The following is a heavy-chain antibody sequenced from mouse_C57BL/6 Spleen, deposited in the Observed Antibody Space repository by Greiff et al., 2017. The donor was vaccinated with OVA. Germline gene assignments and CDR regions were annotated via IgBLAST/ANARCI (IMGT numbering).Heavy chain of an antibody. CDR2: IDPETGGT. CDR1: GYTFTDYE. CDR3: TRSGTGNWEVPMDY. D-gene: IGHD4-1*01. J-gene: IGHJ4*01. V-gene: IGHV1-15*01. Sequence: QVQLQQPGAELVKPGASVTLSCKASGYTFTDYEMHWVKQTPVHGLEWIGAIDPETGGTAYNQKFKGKAILTADKSSSTAYMELRSLTSEDSAVYYCTRSGTGNWEVPMDYWGQGTSVTVSS.